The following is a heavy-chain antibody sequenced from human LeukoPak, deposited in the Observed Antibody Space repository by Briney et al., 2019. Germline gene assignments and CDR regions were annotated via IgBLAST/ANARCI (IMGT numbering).Heavy chain of an antibody. CDR3: ARALGYCSGGSCYSGYYYGMDV. CDR2: ISGSDGGT. V-gene: IGHV3-23*01. D-gene: IGHD2-15*01. CDR1: GFTFSSCG. J-gene: IGHJ6*02. Sequence: GGSLRLSCAASGFTFSSCGMTWVRQAPGKGLEWVSSISGSDGGTYYADSVKGRFTISRDNSKNTLYLQMNSLRAEDTAIYYCARALGYCSGGSCYSGYYYGMDVWGQGTTVTVSS.